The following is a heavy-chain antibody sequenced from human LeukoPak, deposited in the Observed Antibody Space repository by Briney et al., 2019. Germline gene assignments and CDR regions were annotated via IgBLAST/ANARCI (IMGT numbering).Heavy chain of an antibody. V-gene: IGHV6-1*01. Sequence: SQTLSLTCAISGDSVSSSSATWNWIRQSPSRGLEWLVRAYYKSKWYYDYAVSVKSRLTISPDTSMNQFSLQLNSVTPEDTAVYYCARDPSGGFRWYFDLWGRGTLVTVSS. CDR1: GDSVSSSSAT. D-gene: IGHD2-15*01. CDR3: ARDPSGGFRWYFDL. CDR2: AYYKSKWYY. J-gene: IGHJ2*01.